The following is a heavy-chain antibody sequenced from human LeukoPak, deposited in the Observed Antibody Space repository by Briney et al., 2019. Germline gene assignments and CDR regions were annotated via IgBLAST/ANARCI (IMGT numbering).Heavy chain of an antibody. D-gene: IGHD6-19*01. CDR3: ATDRSMAVAAQFDY. CDR1: GYSFTGYY. V-gene: IGHV1-2*02. J-gene: IGHJ4*02. CDR2: INPNSGGT. Sequence: ASVTVSCKASGYSFTGYYIHWVRQAPGQGLEWMGWINPNSGGTNYAQKFQGRVTMTRDTSISTAYMELSRLRSDDTAVYYCATDRSMAVAAQFDYWGQGTLVTVSS.